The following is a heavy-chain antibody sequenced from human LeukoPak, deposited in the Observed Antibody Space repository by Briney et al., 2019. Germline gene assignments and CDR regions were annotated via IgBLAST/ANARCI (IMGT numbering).Heavy chain of an antibody. CDR2: IYYSGST. V-gene: IGHV4-59*01. CDR3: AREGTPAGAFDI. D-gene: IGHD1-7*01. J-gene: IGHJ3*02. Sequence: SETLSLTCTVSGGSISSYYWSWIRQPPGKGLEWIGYIYYSGSTNYNPSLKSRVTISVDTSKNQFSLKLSSVTAADTVVYYCAREGTPAGAFDIWGQGTMVTVSS. CDR1: GGSISSYY.